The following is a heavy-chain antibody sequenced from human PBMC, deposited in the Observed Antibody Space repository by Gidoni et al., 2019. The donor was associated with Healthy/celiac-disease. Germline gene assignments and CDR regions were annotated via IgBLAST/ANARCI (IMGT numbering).Heavy chain of an antibody. CDR2: IRSSSITI. V-gene: IGHV3-48*02. Sequence: EVQLVESGGGLVQPGGSLRLSCAASVFTFMTYSRNWVRQAPGKGREWVSDIRSSSITIYYADSVKGRFTISRDNAKNSLYLQMNSLRDEDTAVYDCARDTYYYDSSGALFDYWGQGTLVTVSS. J-gene: IGHJ4*02. CDR1: VFTFMTYS. D-gene: IGHD3-22*01. CDR3: ARDTYYYDSSGALFDY.